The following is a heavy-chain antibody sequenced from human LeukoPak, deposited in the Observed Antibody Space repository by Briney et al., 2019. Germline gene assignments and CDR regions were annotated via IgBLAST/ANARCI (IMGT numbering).Heavy chain of an antibody. CDR2: INHSGST. V-gene: IGHV4-34*01. CDR3: ARGHGDYYFDY. D-gene: IGHD4-17*01. CDR1: GGSFSGYY. J-gene: IGHJ4*02. Sequence: PETLSLTCAVYGGSFSGYYWSWIRQPPGKGLEWIGEINHSGSTNYNPSLKSRVTISVDTSKNQFSLKLSSVTAADTAVYYCARGHGDYYFDYWGQGTLVTVPS.